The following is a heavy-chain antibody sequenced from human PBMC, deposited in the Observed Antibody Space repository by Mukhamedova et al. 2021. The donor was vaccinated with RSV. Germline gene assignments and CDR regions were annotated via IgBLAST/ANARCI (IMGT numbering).Heavy chain of an antibody. Sequence: SVKGRFTISRDDSKNTAYLQMNSLKAEDTAVYYCTRPSMITVTSYWFDPWGQGTMVTVSS. V-gene: IGHV3-73*01. D-gene: IGHD4-17*01. CDR3: TRPSMITVTSYWFDP. J-gene: IGHJ5*02.